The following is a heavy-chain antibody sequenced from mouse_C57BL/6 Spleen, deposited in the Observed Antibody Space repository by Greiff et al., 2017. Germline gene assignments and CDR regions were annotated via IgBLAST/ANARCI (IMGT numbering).Heavy chain of an antibody. CDR2: INPGSGGT. V-gene: IGHV1-54*01. J-gene: IGHJ2*01. D-gene: IGHD2-1*01. CDR3: AVIYYGNSDY. Sequence: VNVVESGAELVRPGTSVKVSCKASGYAFTNYLIEWVKQRPGQGLEWIGVINPGSGGTNYNEKFKGKATLTADKSSSTAYMQLSSRTSEASAVYFCAVIYYGNSDYWGQGTTLTVSS. CDR1: GYAFTNYL.